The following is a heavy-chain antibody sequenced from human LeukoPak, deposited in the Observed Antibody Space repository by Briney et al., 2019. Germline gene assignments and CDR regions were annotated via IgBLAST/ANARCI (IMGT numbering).Heavy chain of an antibody. CDR1: GYSFSDYW. CDR2: IFPGDSDT. Sequence: GESLKISCKGYGYSFSDYWIGWVRQMPGRGLEWMGIIFPGDSDTKYSPSFQGQVTISVDKSLSTAYLQWTSLRASDTAIYYCARHGLGGCSGGRCFTSFHYYGMDVWGQGTTVTVSS. CDR3: ARHGLGGCSGGRCFTSFHYYGMDV. J-gene: IGHJ6*02. D-gene: IGHD2-15*01. V-gene: IGHV5-51*01.